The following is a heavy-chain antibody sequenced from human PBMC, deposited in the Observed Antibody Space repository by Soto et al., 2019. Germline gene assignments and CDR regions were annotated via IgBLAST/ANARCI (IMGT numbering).Heavy chain of an antibody. CDR3: ARDRLEGATPFDY. CDR2: INPNSGGT. V-gene: IGHV1-2*02. J-gene: IGHJ4*02. Sequence: ASVKVSCKASGYTFTGYYMHWVRQAPGQGLEWMGWINPNSGGTNYAQKFQGRVTMTRDTSISTAYMELSRLRSDDTAVYYCARDRLEGATPFDYWGQGTLVTVSS. CDR1: GYTFTGYY. D-gene: IGHD1-26*01.